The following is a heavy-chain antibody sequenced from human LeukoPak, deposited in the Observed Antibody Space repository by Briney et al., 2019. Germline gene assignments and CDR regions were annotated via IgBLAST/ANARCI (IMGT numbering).Heavy chain of an antibody. CDR1: GGSISSSSYY. V-gene: IGHV4-39*01. D-gene: IGHD2-2*01. J-gene: IGHJ5*02. CDR3: ARAIVVVPAEFDP. CDR2: IYYSGST. Sequence: PSETLSLTCTVSGGSISSSSYYWGWIRQPPGKGLEWIGSIYYSGSTYYNPSLKSRVTISVDTSKNQFSLKLSSVTAADTAVYYCARAIVVVPAEFDPWGQGTLVTVSS.